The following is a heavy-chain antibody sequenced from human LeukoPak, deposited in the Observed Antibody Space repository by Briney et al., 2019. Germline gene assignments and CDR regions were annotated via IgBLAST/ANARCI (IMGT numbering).Heavy chain of an antibody. CDR2: INWNGGST. CDR1: GFTFDDYG. Sequence: GGSLRLSCAASGFTFDDYGTSWVRQAPGKGLEWVSGINWNGGSTGYADSVKGRFTISRDNAKNSLYLQMNSLRTDDTAVYYCARFFGGGSSFDYWGQGTLVTVSS. D-gene: IGHD3-10*01. V-gene: IGHV3-20*04. J-gene: IGHJ4*02. CDR3: ARFFGGGSSFDY.